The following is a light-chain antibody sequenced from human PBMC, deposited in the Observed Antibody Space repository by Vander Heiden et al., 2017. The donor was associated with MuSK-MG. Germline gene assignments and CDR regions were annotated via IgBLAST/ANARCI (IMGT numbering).Light chain of an antibody. CDR3: QQDDKHPGT. Sequence: DIQMTQSPSSLSASVGARVTITCQASQDISNYLNWYQQKPGKAPKLLNYDASNLETGVPSRVSGSGSGTDFTSTISSLQPEDIATYYCQQDDKHPGTFGGGTKVEIK. J-gene: IGKJ4*01. CDR2: DAS. V-gene: IGKV1-33*01. CDR1: QDISNY.